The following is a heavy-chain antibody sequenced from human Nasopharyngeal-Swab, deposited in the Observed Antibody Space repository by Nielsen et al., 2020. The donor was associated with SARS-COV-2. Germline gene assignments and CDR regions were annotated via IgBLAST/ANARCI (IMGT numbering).Heavy chain of an antibody. J-gene: IGHJ4*02. D-gene: IGHD6-13*01. Sequence: WIRQPPGKGLEWVGRIKSKTDGGTTDYAAPVKGRFTISRDDSKSIAYLQMNSLKTEDTAVYYCTRVTSSWYFSIDYWGQGTLVTVSS. CDR2: IKSKTDGGTT. CDR3: TRVTSSWYFSIDY. V-gene: IGHV3-15*01.